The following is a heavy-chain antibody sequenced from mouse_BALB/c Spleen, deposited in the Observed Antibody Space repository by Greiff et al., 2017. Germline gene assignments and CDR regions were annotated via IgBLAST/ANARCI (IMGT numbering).Heavy chain of an antibody. V-gene: IGHV5-12-1*01. CDR1: GFAFSSYD. Sequence: EVKLMESGGGLVKPGGSLKLSCAASGFAFSSYDMSWVRQTPEKRLEWVAYISSGGGSTYYPDTVKGRFTISRDNAKNTLYLQMSSLKSEDTAMYYCARLDDYDDAMDYWGQGTSVTVSS. J-gene: IGHJ4*01. CDR2: ISSGGGST. D-gene: IGHD2-4*01. CDR3: ARLDDYDDAMDY.